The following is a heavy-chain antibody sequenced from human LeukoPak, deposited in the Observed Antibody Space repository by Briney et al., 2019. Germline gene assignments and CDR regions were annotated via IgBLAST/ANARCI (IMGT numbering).Heavy chain of an antibody. D-gene: IGHD2-2*01. CDR1: GFTFSSYW. CDR3: ARYCSSTSCYAFDY. Sequence: GGSLRFSCAASGFTFSSYWMHWVRQAPGKGLVWVSRINSDGSSTSYADSVKGRFTISRDNAKNTLYLQMNSLRAEDTAVYYCARYCSSTSCYAFDYWGQGTLVTVSS. V-gene: IGHV3-74*01. CDR2: INSDGSST. J-gene: IGHJ4*02.